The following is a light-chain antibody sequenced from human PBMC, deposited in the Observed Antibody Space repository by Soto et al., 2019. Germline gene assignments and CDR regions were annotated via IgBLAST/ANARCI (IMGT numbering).Light chain of an antibody. CDR3: LQHNSYPPT. J-gene: IGKJ1*01. CDR1: QGIGND. V-gene: IGKV1-17*01. CDR2: AAS. Sequence: DIQMTQSPSSLSASVGDRVTVTCRASQGIGNDLGWYQQKPGKAPKCLIYAASSLQRGVPSRFSGSGSGTEFPLTISSLQPEDFATYSCLQHNSYPPTFGQGNKVEIK.